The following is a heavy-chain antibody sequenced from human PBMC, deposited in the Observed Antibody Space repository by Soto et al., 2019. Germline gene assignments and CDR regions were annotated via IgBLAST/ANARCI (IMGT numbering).Heavy chain of an antibody. CDR3: ARLSAAVAFDV. J-gene: IGHJ3*01. Sequence: SETLSLTCTVSDGSISNSHWSWIRQPPGKGLEWIGYISYTVTTHYNPSLKSRVTISLDVSKNQFFLKMNSVTAADTAVYYCARLSAAVAFDVRGQGIMVTV. V-gene: IGHV4-59*08. CDR2: ISYTVTT. D-gene: IGHD2-2*01. CDR1: DGSISNSH.